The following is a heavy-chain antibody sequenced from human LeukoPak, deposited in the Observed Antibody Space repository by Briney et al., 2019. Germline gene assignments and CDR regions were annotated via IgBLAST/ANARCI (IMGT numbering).Heavy chain of an antibody. CDR2: IGGRGDFT. CDR1: GLTFSSYD. D-gene: IGHD3-10*01. CDR3: AKADRGGGVITKD. V-gene: IGHV3-23*01. Sequence: TGGSLRLSCAASGLTFSSYDMRWVCQVRGKAVEGLSAIGGRGDFTYYAEYAKGRFTISRDNSKKTLYLQMNSLRAEDTAVYYCAKADRGGGVITKDWGQGTLVTVSS. J-gene: IGHJ4*02.